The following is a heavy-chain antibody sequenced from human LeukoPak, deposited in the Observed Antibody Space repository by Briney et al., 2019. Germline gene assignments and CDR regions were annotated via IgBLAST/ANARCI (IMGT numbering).Heavy chain of an antibody. CDR2: IRSDGSSN. CDR1: GFTFSSHG. V-gene: IGHV3-30*02. CDR3: VRDRDGGFDY. D-gene: IGHD3-10*01. J-gene: IGHJ4*02. Sequence: GGSLRLSCAASGFTFSSHGMHWVRQAPGKGLEWVTFIRSDGSSNYYGDSVKGRSTLSRDNFKNTLSLQMNSLRAEDTAVYYCVRDRDGGFDYWGQGTLVTVSS.